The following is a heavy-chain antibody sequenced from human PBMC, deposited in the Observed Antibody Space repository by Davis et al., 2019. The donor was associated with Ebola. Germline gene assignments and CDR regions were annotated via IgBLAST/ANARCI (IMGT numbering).Heavy chain of an antibody. Sequence: GESLKISCAASGFTFSGSSMHWVRQAPGKGLEWVGRIRSKANSYATAYAASVKGRFTISRDDSKNTAYLQMNSLKTEDTAVYYCTRDITYWGQGTLVTVSS. CDR2: IRSKANSYAT. CDR1: GFTFSGSS. J-gene: IGHJ4*02. CDR3: TRDITY. D-gene: IGHD1-14*01. V-gene: IGHV3-73*01.